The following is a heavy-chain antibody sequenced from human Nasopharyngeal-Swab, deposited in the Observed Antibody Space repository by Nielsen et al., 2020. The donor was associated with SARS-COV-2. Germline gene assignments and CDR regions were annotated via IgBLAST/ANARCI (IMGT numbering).Heavy chain of an antibody. CDR3: VKGRAGFDPSYFDY. J-gene: IGHJ4*02. CDR2: ISSKGGST. CDR1: GFTSRSYA. Sequence: GGSLRLSCSASGFTSRSYAMHWVRQAPGKGLEYVSAISSKGGSTYYADSVKGRFTIYRDNSKNTLYLQMSSLRAEDTAVYYCVKGRAGFDPSYFDYWGQGTLVTVSS. V-gene: IGHV3-64D*06.